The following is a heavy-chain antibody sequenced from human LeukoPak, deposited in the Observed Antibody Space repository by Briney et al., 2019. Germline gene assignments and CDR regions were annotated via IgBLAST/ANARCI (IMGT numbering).Heavy chain of an antibody. CDR1: GFTFSSYA. CDR2: ISYDGSNK. CDR3: ARLRGIVVVPAAMREGYGMDV. J-gene: IGHJ6*02. V-gene: IGHV3-30-3*01. D-gene: IGHD2-2*01. Sequence: GRSLRLSCAASGFTFSSYAMHWVRQAPGKGLEWVAVISYDGSNKYYADSVKGRFTISRDNSKNTLYLQMNSLRAEDTAVYYCARLRGIVVVPAAMREGYGMDVWGQGTTVTVSS.